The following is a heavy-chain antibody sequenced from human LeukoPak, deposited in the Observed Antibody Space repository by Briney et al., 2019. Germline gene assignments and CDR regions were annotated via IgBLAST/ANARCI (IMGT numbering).Heavy chain of an antibody. CDR1: GGSISSYY. CDR2: IYYSGST. Sequence: PSETLSLTCTVSGGSISSYYWSWIRQPPGKGLEWIGYIYYSGSTNYNPSLKSRVTISVDTSKNQFSLKLSSVTAADTAAYYCARDYFGSGDRFDPWGQGTLVTVSS. J-gene: IGHJ5*02. D-gene: IGHD3-10*01. V-gene: IGHV4-59*01. CDR3: ARDYFGSGDRFDP.